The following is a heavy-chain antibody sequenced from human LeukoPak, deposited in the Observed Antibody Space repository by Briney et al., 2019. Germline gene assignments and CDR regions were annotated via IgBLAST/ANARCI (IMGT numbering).Heavy chain of an antibody. CDR1: TFTLSVCE. CDR3: ARDRAFGEGINWFDP. V-gene: IGHV3-48*03. D-gene: IGHD3-10*01. CDR2: LSDSGNTF. J-gene: IGHJ5*02. Sequence: GGSLRLSCSASTFTLSVCEMNWVRQTPGKGLEWLAYLSDSGNTFFYASFVRGRFTISRDNAKNTLYLQMTALRVEDTGLYFCARDRAFGEGINWFDPWGQGTLVTVSS.